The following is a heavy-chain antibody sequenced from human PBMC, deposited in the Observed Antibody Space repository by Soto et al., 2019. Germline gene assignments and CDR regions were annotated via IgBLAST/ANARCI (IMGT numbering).Heavy chain of an antibody. CDR3: ARGEQYSGRIFDY. Sequence: SQTLSLTCGISGDSVSSNRAAWNWLRQSPSRGLEWLGRAYYRSKWYNDYAVSVESRITINPDTSKNHFSLQLNFVTPEDTAVYFCARGEQYSGRIFDYWGQGTLVTVSS. CDR1: GDSVSSNRAA. V-gene: IGHV6-1*01. J-gene: IGHJ4*02. CDR2: AYYRSKWYN. D-gene: IGHD1-26*01.